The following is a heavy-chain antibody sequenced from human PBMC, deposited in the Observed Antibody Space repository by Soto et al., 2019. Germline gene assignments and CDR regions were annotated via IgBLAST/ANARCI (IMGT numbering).Heavy chain of an antibody. CDR2: ISHDGNKK. CDR3: ARVRALDYYYGMDV. J-gene: IGHJ6*02. V-gene: IGHV3-30*03. Sequence: QVQLVESGGGVVQPGRSLRLSCAVSGFTFSSFGMHWVRQAPGKGLEWVAVISHDGNKKYHADSVKGRFTISRDNSKNTLYLQMNSLRIEDTALYYCARVRALDYYYGMDVWGQGTAVTVSS. CDR1: GFTFSSFG.